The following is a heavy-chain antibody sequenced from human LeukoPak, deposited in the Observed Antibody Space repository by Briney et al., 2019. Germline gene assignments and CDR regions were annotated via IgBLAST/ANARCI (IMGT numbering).Heavy chain of an antibody. J-gene: IGHJ4*02. Sequence: GGSLRLSCAASGFTFSSYSMNWVRQAPGKGLEWVSSISSSSSYIYHADSVKGRFTISRDNAKNSLYLQMNSLRAEDTAVYYCARDRHDILTGSDYWGQGTLVTVSS. CDR2: ISSSSSYI. V-gene: IGHV3-21*01. CDR3: ARDRHDILTGSDY. D-gene: IGHD3-9*01. CDR1: GFTFSSYS.